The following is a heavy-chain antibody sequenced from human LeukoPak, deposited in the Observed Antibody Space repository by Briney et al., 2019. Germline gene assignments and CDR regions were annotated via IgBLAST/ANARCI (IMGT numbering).Heavy chain of an antibody. Sequence: GGSLRLSCAASGFTFDDYGMSWVRHAPGKGLEWVSGINWNGGSTGYADSVKGRFTISRDNAKNSLYLQMNSLRAEDTALYYCARDLRRYCSGGSCYGYYYMDVWGKGTTVTVSS. CDR3: ARDLRRYCSGGSCYGYYYMDV. V-gene: IGHV3-20*04. J-gene: IGHJ6*03. CDR1: GFTFDDYG. D-gene: IGHD2-15*01. CDR2: INWNGGST.